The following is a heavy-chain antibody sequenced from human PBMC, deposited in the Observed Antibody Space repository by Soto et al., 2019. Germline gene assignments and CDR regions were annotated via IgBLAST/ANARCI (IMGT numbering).Heavy chain of an antibody. D-gene: IGHD1-26*01. CDR1: GYTFTTYD. CDR3: ARNKWETGDVDY. Sequence: QVQLVQSGAEVRKPGASVKVSCKASGYTFTTYDINWMRQATGQGLEWVGGMNPNSGTTGYAQKFQGRVSMTRDTSMNTAYMELSSLTYEDTAVYYCARNKWETGDVDYWGQGTVVTVSS. V-gene: IGHV1-8*01. J-gene: IGHJ4*02. CDR2: MNPNSGTT.